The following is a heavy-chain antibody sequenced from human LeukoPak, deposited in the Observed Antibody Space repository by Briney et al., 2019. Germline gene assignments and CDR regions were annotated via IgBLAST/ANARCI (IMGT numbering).Heavy chain of an antibody. Sequence: VASVKVSCKASGYTFTSYYMHWVRQAPGQGLEWMGIINPSGGSTSYAQKFQGRVTMTRDTSTSTVYMELSSLRSEDTAVYYCAREGYCSSTSCYGELVGAIDYWGQGTLVTVSS. CDR2: INPSGGST. D-gene: IGHD2-2*01. J-gene: IGHJ4*02. CDR1: GYTFTSYY. CDR3: AREGYCSSTSCYGELVGAIDY. V-gene: IGHV1-46*01.